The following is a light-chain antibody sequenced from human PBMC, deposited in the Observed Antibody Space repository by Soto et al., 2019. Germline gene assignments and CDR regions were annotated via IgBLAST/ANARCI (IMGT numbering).Light chain of an antibody. Sequence: EIVLTQSPGTLSLSPGERATLSCRASQSVSSSYLAWYQQKPGQAPRLLIYDASSRATGIPDRFSGSGSGTDFTLTIHRLEHEDLAVYYCLQYGSSPYTFGQGTKLEIK. CDR3: LQYGSSPYT. V-gene: IGKV3-20*01. CDR1: QSVSSSY. CDR2: DAS. J-gene: IGKJ2*01.